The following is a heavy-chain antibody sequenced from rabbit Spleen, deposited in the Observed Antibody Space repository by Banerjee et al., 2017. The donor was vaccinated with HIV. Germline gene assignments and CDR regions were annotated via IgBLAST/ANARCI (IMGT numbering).Heavy chain of an antibody. V-gene: IGHV1S40*01. Sequence: QSLEESGGDLVKPGASLTLTCTASGVSFSFSSYMCWVRQAPGKGLEWIGFIYTGNGKNYYASWAKGRFTISKSSSTTVTLQLTSLTAADTATYFCARARDTYDDVGDYARLDLWGPGTLVTVS. CDR3: ARARDTYDDVGDYARLDL. D-gene: IGHD2-1*01. J-gene: IGHJ3*01. CDR1: GVSFSFSSY. CDR2: IYTGNGKN.